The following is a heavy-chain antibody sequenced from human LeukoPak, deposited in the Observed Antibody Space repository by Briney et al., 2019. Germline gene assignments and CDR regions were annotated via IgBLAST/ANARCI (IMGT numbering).Heavy chain of an antibody. CDR3: ARRGVDYGGNSRDYYGMDV. CDR2: ISAYNGNT. J-gene: IGHJ6*02. D-gene: IGHD4-23*01. Sequence: ASVMVSCKASGYTFTSYGISWVRQAPGQGLEWMGWISAYNGNTNYAQKLQGRVTMTTDTSTSTAYMELRSLRSDDTAVYYCARRGVDYGGNSRDYYGMDVWGQGTTVTVSS. V-gene: IGHV1-18*01. CDR1: GYTFTSYG.